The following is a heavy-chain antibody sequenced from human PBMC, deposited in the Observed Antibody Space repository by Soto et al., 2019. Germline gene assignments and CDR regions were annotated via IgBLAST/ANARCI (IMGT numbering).Heavy chain of an antibody. D-gene: IGHD1-26*01. J-gene: IGHJ4*02. CDR1: GFTFSSYE. V-gene: IGHV3-48*03. CDR3: AIDARTFSGRIRHLDY. CDR2: INSDGGTR. Sequence: PGGSLRLSCAASGFTFSSYEMNWVRQAPGKGLEWVSYINSDGGTRYYADSVKGRFTISRDNAKNSLYLQMNSLRAEDTAVYYCAIDARTFSGRIRHLDYWGQGTLVTVSS.